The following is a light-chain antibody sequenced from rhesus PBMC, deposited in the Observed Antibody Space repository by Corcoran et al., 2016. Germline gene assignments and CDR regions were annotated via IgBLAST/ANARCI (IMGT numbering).Light chain of an antibody. CDR2: GAS. CDR3: QQYSNWPHT. Sequence: EIVLTQSPATLSLSPGERVTLSCRASQSVSSTLAWYQQQPGQVPRLLIYGASNRATGIPDRVSGSGSGTDFTLTISSLEPEDFAVYYCQQYSNWPHTFGGGTKVEIK. V-gene: IGKV3-42*03. CDR1: QSVSST. J-gene: IGKJ4*01.